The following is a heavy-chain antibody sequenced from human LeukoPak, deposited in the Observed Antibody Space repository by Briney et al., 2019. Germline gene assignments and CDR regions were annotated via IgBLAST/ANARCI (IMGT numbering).Heavy chain of an antibody. CDR3: ARVMRQWLVPGAFDI. CDR2: ISSNGGST. D-gene: IGHD6-19*01. CDR1: GFTFSSYA. J-gene: IGHJ3*02. Sequence: PGGSLRLSCAASGFTFSSYAMHWVRQAPGKGLEYVSAISSNGGSTYYANSVKGRFTISRDNSKNTLYLQMGSLRAEDMAVYYCARVMRQWLVPGAFDIWGQGTMVTVSS. V-gene: IGHV3-64*01.